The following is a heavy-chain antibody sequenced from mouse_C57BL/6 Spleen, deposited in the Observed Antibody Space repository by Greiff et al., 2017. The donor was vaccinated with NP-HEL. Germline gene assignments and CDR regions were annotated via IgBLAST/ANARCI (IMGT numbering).Heavy chain of an antibody. D-gene: IGHD2-12*01. Sequence: EVQLQQSGAELVRPGASVKLSCTASGFNIKDDYMHWVKQRPEQGLEWIGWIDPENGDTEYASKFQGKATITADTSSNTAYLQLSSLTSEDTAVYYCIYYSYFDYWGQGTTLTVSS. CDR1: GFNIKDDY. J-gene: IGHJ2*01. CDR2: IDPENGDT. CDR3: IYYSYFDY. V-gene: IGHV14-4*01.